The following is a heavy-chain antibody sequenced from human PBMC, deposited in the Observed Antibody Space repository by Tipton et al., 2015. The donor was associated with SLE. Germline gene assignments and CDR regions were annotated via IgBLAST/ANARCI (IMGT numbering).Heavy chain of an antibody. V-gene: IGHV4-59*01. CDR2: IFYSGNT. CDR3: ARGYQLPLGPYYYYYMDV. D-gene: IGHD2-2*01. CDR1: GGSMNNYY. Sequence: TLSLTCTVSGGSMNNYYWNWIRQPPGKGLEWIGYIFYSGNTNYNPSLKSRVTISVDTSKNQFSLKLSSVTAADTAVYYCARGYQLPLGPYYYYYMDVWGKGTTVTVSS. J-gene: IGHJ6*03.